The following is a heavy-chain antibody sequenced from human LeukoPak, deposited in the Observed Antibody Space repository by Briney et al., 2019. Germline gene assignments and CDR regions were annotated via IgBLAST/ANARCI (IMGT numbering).Heavy chain of an antibody. D-gene: IGHD2/OR15-2a*01. Sequence: SETLSLTCTVSGVSISGGGYYWTWIRLHPGKGLEWIGYIYYSGSTSYNPSLKSRITISGDTSKNQFSLKLNSVTAADTAVYYCAGGSDVSTAFDFWGQGTMVTVSS. V-gene: IGHV4-31*03. J-gene: IGHJ3*01. CDR2: IYYSGST. CDR3: AGGSDVSTAFDF. CDR1: GVSISGGGYY.